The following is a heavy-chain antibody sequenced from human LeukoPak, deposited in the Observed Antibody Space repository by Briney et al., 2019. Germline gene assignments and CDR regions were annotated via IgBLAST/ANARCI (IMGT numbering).Heavy chain of an antibody. J-gene: IGHJ4*02. D-gene: IGHD1-14*01. Sequence: PGGSLRLSCAASGFTFSSYAMHWVRQVPGKGLEWVAVISYDGSTNYADSVKGRFTISRDNSKNTLYLQMNSLRAEDTAVYYCAKDQNREPYYFDYWGQGTLVTVSS. CDR1: GFTFSSYA. CDR2: ISYDGST. V-gene: IGHV3-30*18. CDR3: AKDQNREPYYFDY.